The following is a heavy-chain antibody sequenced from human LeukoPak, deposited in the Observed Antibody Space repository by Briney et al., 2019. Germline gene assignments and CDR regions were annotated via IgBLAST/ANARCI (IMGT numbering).Heavy chain of an antibody. CDR3: ARDHPDCRGKSCLLFDS. CDR1: GFTFSTYA. Sequence: GGSLRLSCAASGFTFSTYAMGWVRQAPGKGLEWVSSITSGGVTTYYADSVKGQFTISRDNSKNTLDLQMSGLRAEDTAVYYCARDHPDCRGKSCLLFDSWGQGMLVTVSS. D-gene: IGHD3-10*01. J-gene: IGHJ4*02. CDR2: ITSGGVTT. V-gene: IGHV3-23*01.